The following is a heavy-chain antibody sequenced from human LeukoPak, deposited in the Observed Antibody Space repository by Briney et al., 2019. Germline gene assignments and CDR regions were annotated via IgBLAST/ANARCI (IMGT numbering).Heavy chain of an antibody. CDR3: ARVDKNGGTTFNY. CDR1: GGSFSAYY. J-gene: IGHJ4*02. Sequence: SETLSLTCAVYGGSFSAYYWSWIRQPPGKGLEWIGEINHSGGTIYHPSPKSRVTISADTSKNQFSLKLSSVTAADTAIYYCARVDKNGGTTFNYWGQGTLVTVSS. CDR2: INHSGGT. D-gene: IGHD2/OR15-2a*01. V-gene: IGHV4-34*01.